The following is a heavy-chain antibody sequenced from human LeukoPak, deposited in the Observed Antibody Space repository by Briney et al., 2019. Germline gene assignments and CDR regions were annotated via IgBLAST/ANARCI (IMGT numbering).Heavy chain of an antibody. J-gene: IGHJ4*02. CDR2: ISYDGSNK. CDR1: GFTFSSYA. Sequence: PGGSLRLSCAASGFTFSSYAMHWVRQAPGKGLEWVAVISYDGSNKYYADSVRGRFTISRDNSKNTLYLQMNSLRAEDTAVYYCARGIDSSGWYVRGYFDYWGQGTLVTVSS. D-gene: IGHD6-19*01. V-gene: IGHV3-30*04. CDR3: ARGIDSSGWYVRGYFDY.